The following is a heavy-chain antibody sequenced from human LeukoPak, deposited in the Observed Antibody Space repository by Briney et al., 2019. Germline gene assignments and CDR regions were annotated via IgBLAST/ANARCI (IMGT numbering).Heavy chain of an antibody. J-gene: IGHJ3*02. Sequence: ASVKVSCKASGYTFTGYYMHWVRQAPGQGLEWMGWINPNSGGTNYAQQFQGRVIMTRDTSISTAYMELSRLRSDDTAVYYCARDWDLYCAFDIWGQGTMVTVSS. D-gene: IGHD1-26*01. CDR2: INPNSGGT. V-gene: IGHV1-2*02. CDR3: ARDWDLYCAFDI. CDR1: GYTFTGYY.